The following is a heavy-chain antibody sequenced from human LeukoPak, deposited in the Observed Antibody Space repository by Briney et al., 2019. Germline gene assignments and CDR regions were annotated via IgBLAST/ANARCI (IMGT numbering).Heavy chain of an antibody. CDR3: MSDLDN. CDR2: IKTKGEGGTV. V-gene: IGHV3-15*01. Sequence: GGSLRLSCAASEFSVGSNYMTWVRQAQGKGLEWVGRIKTKGEGGTVDYAAPVKGRFTISRDDSKNTLYLQMNSLKTEDTAIYYCMSDLDNWGQGTLVTVSS. CDR1: EFSVGSNY. J-gene: IGHJ4*02.